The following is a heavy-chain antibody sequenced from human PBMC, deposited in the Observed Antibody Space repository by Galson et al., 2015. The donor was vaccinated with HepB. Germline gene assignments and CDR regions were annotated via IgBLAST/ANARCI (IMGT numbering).Heavy chain of an antibody. V-gene: IGHV1-46*01. D-gene: IGHD5-12*01. CDR2: INPSGGST. J-gene: IGHJ6*02. CDR3: ARLVADYYYYYGMDV. Sequence: SVKVSCKASGYTFTSYYMHWVRQAPGQGLEWMGIINPSGGSTSYAQKFQGRVTMTRDTSTSTVYMELSSLRSEDTAVYYCARLVADYYYYYGMDVWGQGTTVTVSS. CDR1: GYTFTSYY.